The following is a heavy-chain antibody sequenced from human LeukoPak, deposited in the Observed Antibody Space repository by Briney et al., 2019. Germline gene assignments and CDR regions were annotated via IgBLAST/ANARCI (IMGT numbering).Heavy chain of an antibody. CDR3: AKDYLWFGELFRFYYFDY. V-gene: IGHV3-30*02. J-gene: IGHJ4*02. Sequence: GGSLRLSCAASAFTFSDYGMHWVRQAPGKGLEWVAFIRFDESNKYYADSVKGRFTISRDNSKNTLYLQMNSLRAEDTAVYYCAKDYLWFGELFRFYYFDYWGQGTLVTVSS. CDR1: AFTFSDYG. D-gene: IGHD3-10*01. CDR2: IRFDESNK.